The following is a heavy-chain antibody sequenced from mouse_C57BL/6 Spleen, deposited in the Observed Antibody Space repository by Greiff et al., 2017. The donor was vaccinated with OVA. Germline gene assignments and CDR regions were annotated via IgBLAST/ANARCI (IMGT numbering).Heavy chain of an antibody. CDR2: IYPGSGST. V-gene: IGHV1-55*01. J-gene: IGHJ2*01. D-gene: IGHD1-1*01. CDR3: ARGFITTVVEGYFDY. Sequence: VQLQQPGAELVKPGASVKMSCKASGYTFTSYWITWVKQRPGQGLEWIGDIYPGSGSTNYNEKFKSKATLTVDTSSSTAYMQLSSLTSEDSAVYYCARGFITTVVEGYFDYWGQGTTLTVSS. CDR1: GYTFTSYW.